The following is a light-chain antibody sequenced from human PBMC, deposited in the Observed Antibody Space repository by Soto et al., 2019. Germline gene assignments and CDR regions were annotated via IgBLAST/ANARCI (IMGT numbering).Light chain of an antibody. CDR1: SGHSSYA. J-gene: IGLJ3*02. V-gene: IGLV4-69*01. CDR3: QTWDTDIRV. Sequence: QLVLTQSPSASASLGASVRLTCTLSSGHSSYAIAWHQQQPEKGPRYLMMLNSDGSHNKGDGIPDRFSGSSSGAERYLTISSLQSEDEADYYCQTWDTDIRVFGGGTKLTVL. CDR2: LNSDGSH.